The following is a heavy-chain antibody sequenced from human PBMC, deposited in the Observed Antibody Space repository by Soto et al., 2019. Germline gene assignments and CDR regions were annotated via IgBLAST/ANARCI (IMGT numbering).Heavy chain of an antibody. CDR2: IYYSGST. Sequence: SETLSLTCSVSCGSISSYYWSWIRPPPGKGLEGSGRIYYSGSTNDNPSLKSRVTISVDTSKNRFALKLSSVTAADTAVYYCVRVRTYCSGGSCYGEAFDIWGKGPRDIVSS. V-gene: IGHV4-59*01. CDR3: VRVRTYCSGGSCYGEAFDI. CDR1: CGSISSYY. J-gene: IGHJ3*02. D-gene: IGHD2-15*01.